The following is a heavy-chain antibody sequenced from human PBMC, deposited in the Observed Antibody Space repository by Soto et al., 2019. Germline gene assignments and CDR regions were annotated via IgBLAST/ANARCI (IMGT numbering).Heavy chain of an antibody. D-gene: IGHD2-2*02. CDR2: ISAYNGNT. Sequence: ASVKVSCKASGYTFTSYGISWVRQAPGQGLEWMGWISAYNGNTNYAQKLQGRVTMTTDTSTSTAYMELRSLRSDDTAVYYCARDLGGYCSSTSCYTEDYWGQGTLVTVSS. J-gene: IGHJ4*02. CDR1: GYTFTSYG. CDR3: ARDLGGYCSSTSCYTEDY. V-gene: IGHV1-18*01.